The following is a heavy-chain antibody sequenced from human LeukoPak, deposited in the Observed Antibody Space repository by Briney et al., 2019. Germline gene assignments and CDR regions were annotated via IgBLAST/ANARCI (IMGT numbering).Heavy chain of an antibody. CDR1: GFTFSSYA. D-gene: IGHD1-26*01. V-gene: IGHV3-23*01. CDR3: ARDQSGSYNFDY. J-gene: IGHJ4*02. Sequence: QSGGSLRLSCAASGFTFSSYAMSWVRQAPGKGLEWVSAISGSGGSTYYADSVKGRFTISRDNSKNTLYLQMNSLRAEDTAVYYCARDQSGSYNFDYWGQGTLVTVSS. CDR2: ISGSGGST.